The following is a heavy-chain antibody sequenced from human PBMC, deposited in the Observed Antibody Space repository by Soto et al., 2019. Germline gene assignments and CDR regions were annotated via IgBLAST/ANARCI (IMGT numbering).Heavy chain of an antibody. D-gene: IGHD4-17*01. Sequence: GSTNYSPTLKSRVTISVDTSKNQFSLKLSSVTAADTAVYYCARGTSYCDYEYYFDYWGQGTLVIVSS. CDR3: ARGTSYCDYEYYFDY. J-gene: IGHJ4*02. CDR2: GST. V-gene: IGHV4-59*09.